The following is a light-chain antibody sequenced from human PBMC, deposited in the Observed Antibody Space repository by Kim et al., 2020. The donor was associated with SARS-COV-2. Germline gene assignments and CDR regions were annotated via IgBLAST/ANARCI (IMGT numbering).Light chain of an antibody. V-gene: IGLV5-45*02. J-gene: IGLJ2*01. CDR2: YKSDSDK. Sequence: QPVLTQPSSLSASPGASASLTCTLRSGINVGTYRIYWYQQKPGSPPQYLLRYKSDSDKQQGSGVPSRFSGSKDASANAGILLISGLQSEDDADYYCMIWHSSADVVFGGVTQLSVL. CDR1: SGINVGTYR. CDR3: MIWHSSADVV.